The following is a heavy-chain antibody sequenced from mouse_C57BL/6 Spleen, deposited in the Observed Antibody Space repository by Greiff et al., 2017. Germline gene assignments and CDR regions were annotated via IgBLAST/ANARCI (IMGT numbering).Heavy chain of an antibody. J-gene: IGHJ3*01. D-gene: IGHD1-1*01. Sequence: VQLQQSGPELVKPGASVKISCKASGYTFTDYYMNWVKQSHGKSLEWIGDINPNNGGTSYNQKFKGKATLTVDKSSSTAYMDLRSLTSEDSAVYYCAREYSYGSSYEAWFAYWGQGTLVTVSA. CDR1: GYTFTDYY. CDR2: INPNNGGT. V-gene: IGHV1-26*01. CDR3: AREYSYGSSYEAWFAY.